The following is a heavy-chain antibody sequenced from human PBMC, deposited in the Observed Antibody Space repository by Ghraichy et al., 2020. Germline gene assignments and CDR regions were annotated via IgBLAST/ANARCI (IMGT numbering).Heavy chain of an antibody. J-gene: IGHJ4*02. CDR1: GFTFNGFW. Sequence: GGSLRLSCAASGFTFNGFWMSWVRQAPGKGLEWVANIKQDGSEKYFLDSVKGRFTISRDNAKNSLYLQMSSLRAEDTAVYYCARDRRLATYYFDYWGQGTLVTVSS. CDR2: IKQDGSEK. V-gene: IGHV3-7*01. D-gene: IGHD5-12*01. CDR3: ARDRRLATYYFDY.